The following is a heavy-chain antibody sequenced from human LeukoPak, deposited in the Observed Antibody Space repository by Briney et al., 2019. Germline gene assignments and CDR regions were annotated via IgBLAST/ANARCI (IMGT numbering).Heavy chain of an antibody. V-gene: IGHV4-59*08. CDR3: ARQFDSLYYFDY. J-gene: IGHJ4*02. Sequence: SETLSLTCTVSGGSISSYYWSWIRQPPGKGLEWIGYIYYSGSTNYNPSLKSRVTISVDTSKNQFSLKLSSVTAADTAVYYCARQFDSLYYFDYWGQGTLVTVSS. D-gene: IGHD3-9*01. CDR2: IYYSGST. CDR1: GGSISSYY.